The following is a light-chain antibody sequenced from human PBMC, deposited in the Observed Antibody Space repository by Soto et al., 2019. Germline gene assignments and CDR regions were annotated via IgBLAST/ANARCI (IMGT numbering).Light chain of an antibody. CDR2: AAS. CDR1: QSVSSNS. V-gene: IGKV3-20*01. J-gene: IGKJ4*01. CDR3: QQYGRSPLT. Sequence: EIVLTQSPGTLSLSPGERATLSCRASQSVSSNSVGWYQQKPDQAPRLLIYAASSRAAGIPDRFSGSGSGTDFTLTISRLEPEDFAVYYCQQYGRSPLTFGGGTKVEIK.